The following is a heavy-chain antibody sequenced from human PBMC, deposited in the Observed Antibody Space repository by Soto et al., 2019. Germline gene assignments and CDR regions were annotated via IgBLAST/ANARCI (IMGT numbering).Heavy chain of an antibody. D-gene: IGHD3-3*01. V-gene: IGHV3-23*01. CDR1: GFTFSSYA. Sequence: GGSLRLSCAASGFTFSSYAMSWVRQAPGKGLEWVSAISGSGGSTYYADSVKGRFTISRDNSKNTLYLQMNSLRAEDTAVYYCAKSSTISIEYGMDVWGQGTTVTVSS. CDR2: ISGSGGST. CDR3: AKSSTISIEYGMDV. J-gene: IGHJ6*02.